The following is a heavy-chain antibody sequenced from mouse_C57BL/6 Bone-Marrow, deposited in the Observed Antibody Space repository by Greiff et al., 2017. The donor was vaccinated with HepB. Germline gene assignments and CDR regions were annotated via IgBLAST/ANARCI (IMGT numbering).Heavy chain of an antibody. CDR2: IRNKANNHAT. CDR1: GFTFSDAW. D-gene: IGHD2-4*01. J-gene: IGHJ4*01. CDR3: TRGAVYYDLAMDY. V-gene: IGHV6-6*01. Sequence: EVKLLESGGGLVQPGGSMKLSCAASGFTFSDAWMDWVRQSPEKGLEWVAEIRNKANNHATYYAESVKGRFTISRDDSKSSVYLQMNSLRAEDTGIYYCTRGAVYYDLAMDYWGQGTSVTVSS.